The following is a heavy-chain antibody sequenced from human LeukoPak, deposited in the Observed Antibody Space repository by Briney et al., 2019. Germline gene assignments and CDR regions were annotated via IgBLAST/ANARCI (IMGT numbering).Heavy chain of an antibody. D-gene: IGHD5-24*01. J-gene: IGHJ4*02. V-gene: IGHV3-21*01. CDR1: GFTFSSNG. CDR3: ARDVGRDGYNFPFDY. Sequence: PGGSLRLSCAASGFTFSSNGMNWVRQAPGKGLEWVSSISSSSSYIYYADSVKGRFTISRDNAKNSLYLQMNSLRAEDTAVYYCARDVGRDGYNFPFDYWGQGTLVTVSS. CDR2: ISSSSSYI.